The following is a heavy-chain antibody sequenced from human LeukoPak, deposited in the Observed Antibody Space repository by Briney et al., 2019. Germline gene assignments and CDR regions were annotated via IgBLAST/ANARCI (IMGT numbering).Heavy chain of an antibody. D-gene: IGHD3-22*01. Sequence: GESLMISCKGSGYSFTTYWIGWVRQMPGKGLEWMGIIYPDDSDTRYSPSFQGQVTISADKSISTAYLQWSSLKASDTAMYYCARRDYISAYGQDILDYWGQGTLVTVSS. V-gene: IGHV5-51*01. CDR1: GYSFTTYW. CDR2: IYPDDSDT. CDR3: ARRDYISAYGQDILDY. J-gene: IGHJ4*02.